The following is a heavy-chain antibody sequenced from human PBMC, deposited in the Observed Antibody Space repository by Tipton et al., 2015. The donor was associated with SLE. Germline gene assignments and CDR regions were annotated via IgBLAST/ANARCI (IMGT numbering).Heavy chain of an antibody. CDR3: ARSIAVAGYWYFDL. V-gene: IGHV4-38-2*01. CDR2: IYYSGST. Sequence: LRLSCAVSGYSISSSYYWGWIRQPPGKGLEWIGSIYYSGSTYYNPSLKSRVTISVDTSKNQFSLKLSSVTAADTAAYYCARSIAVAGYWYFDLWGRGTLVTVSS. CDR1: GYSISSSYY. D-gene: IGHD6-19*01. J-gene: IGHJ2*01.